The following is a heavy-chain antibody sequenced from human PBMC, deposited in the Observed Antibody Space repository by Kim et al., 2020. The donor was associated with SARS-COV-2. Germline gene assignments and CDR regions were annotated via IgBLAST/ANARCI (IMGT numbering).Heavy chain of an antibody. CDR3: YIVILGVIDGQNWADP. CDR2: ISASGSSS. Sequence: GGSLRLSCAASGFTFSSYAMSWARQTPGKGLEWVSTISASGSSSFYADSVKGRFTLSRDNSKNNLYLQMNSLRGDDTAIYYCYIVILGVIDGQNWADPWGQGTLVTVSS. CDR1: GFTFSSYA. J-gene: IGHJ5*02. D-gene: IGHD3-3*01. V-gene: IGHV3-23*01.